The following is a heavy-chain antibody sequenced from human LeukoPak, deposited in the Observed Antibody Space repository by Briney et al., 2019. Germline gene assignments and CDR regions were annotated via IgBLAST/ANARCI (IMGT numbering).Heavy chain of an antibody. Sequence: SETLYLTCTVSGGSISSSSYYWGWIRQPPGKGLEWIGSIYYSGSTYYNPSLKSRVTISVDTSKNQFSLKLSSVTAADTAVYYCAREVKVVVAATFDYWGQGTLVTVSS. CDR1: GGSISSSSYY. D-gene: IGHD2-15*01. CDR3: AREVKVVVAATFDY. J-gene: IGHJ4*02. CDR2: IYYSGST. V-gene: IGHV4-39*07.